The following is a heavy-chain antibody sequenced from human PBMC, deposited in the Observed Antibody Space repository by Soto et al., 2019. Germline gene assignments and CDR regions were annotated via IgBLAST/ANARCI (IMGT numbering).Heavy chain of an antibody. CDR1: GGTFGNTA. CDR2: IVPLFGTA. J-gene: IGHJ5*02. CDR3: ARDGDPGYSFWSGPLGGGRFDP. V-gene: IGHV1-69*12. Sequence: QVQLVQSGAEVKEPGSSVNVSCKTSGGTFGNTAVTWVRQVPGQGLEWIGGIVPLFGTANYAQKFRGRVMITADESRSTAYMDLSRLRSDDTAIYYCARDGDPGYSFWSGPLGGGRFDPWGQGTLVTVSS. D-gene: IGHD3-3*01.